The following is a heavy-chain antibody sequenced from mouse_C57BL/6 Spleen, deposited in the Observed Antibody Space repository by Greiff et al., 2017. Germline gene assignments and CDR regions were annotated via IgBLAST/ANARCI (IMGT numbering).Heavy chain of an antibody. CDR2: IDPENGDT. V-gene: IGHV14-4*01. CDR1: GFNIKDDY. D-gene: IGHD1-1*01. CDR3: TTRGYGSSSDY. Sequence: EVKLQESGAELVRPGASVKLSCTASGFNIKDDYMHWVKQRPEQGLEWIGWIDPENGDTEYASKFQGKATITADTSSNTAYLQLSSLTSEDTAVYYCTTRGYGSSSDYWGQGTTLTVSS. J-gene: IGHJ2*01.